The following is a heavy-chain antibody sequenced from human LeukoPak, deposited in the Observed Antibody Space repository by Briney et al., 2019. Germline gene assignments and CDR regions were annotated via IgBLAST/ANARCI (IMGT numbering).Heavy chain of an antibody. CDR3: ARGFGYGFDY. CDR2: ISSSGTTM. CDR1: GFTFSNYA. D-gene: IGHD5-18*01. Sequence: GSLRLSCATSGFTFSNYAVSWVRQAPGKGLEWVSYISSSGTTMYYADSMKGRFTISRNNAKNSLYLQVNSLRAEDTAVYYCARGFGYGFDYWGQGTLVTVSS. V-gene: IGHV3-48*04. J-gene: IGHJ4*02.